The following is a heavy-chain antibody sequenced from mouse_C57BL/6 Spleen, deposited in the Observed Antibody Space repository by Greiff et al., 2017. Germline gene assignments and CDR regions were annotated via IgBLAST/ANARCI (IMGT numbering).Heavy chain of an antibody. CDR3: ARQGDMGFAY. CDR1: GFTFSSYT. Sequence: EVQLVESGGGLVKPGGSLKLSCAASGFTFSSYTMSWVRQTPEKRLEWVATISGGGGNTYYPDSVKGRFTISRDNAKHTLYLQMSSLRSEDTALYYCARQGDMGFAYWGQGTLVTVSA. V-gene: IGHV5-9*01. CDR2: ISGGGGNT. D-gene: IGHD3-3*01. J-gene: IGHJ3*01.